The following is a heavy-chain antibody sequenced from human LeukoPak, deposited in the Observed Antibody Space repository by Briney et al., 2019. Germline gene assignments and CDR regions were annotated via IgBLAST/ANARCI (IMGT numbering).Heavy chain of an antibody. CDR2: IIPIFGSS. CDR1: GGTFNNYA. J-gene: IGHJ4*02. V-gene: IGHV1-69*13. Sequence: SVKVSCKASGGTFNNYAINWVRQAPGQGLEWMGGIIPIFGSSNYAQKFQGRVTITADESTTTAYMELSSLRSEDTAVYYCARSWGQTFSGSSLGYYFDYWGQGTLVTVSS. D-gene: IGHD1-26*01. CDR3: ARSWGQTFSGSSLGYYFDY.